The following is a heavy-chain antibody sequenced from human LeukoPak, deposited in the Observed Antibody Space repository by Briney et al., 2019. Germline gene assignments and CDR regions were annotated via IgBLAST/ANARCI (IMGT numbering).Heavy chain of an antibody. D-gene: IGHD2-2*01. CDR2: IIPIFGTA. CDR1: GGTFSSYA. Sequence: SVKVSCKASGGTFSSYAISWVRQAPGQGLEWMGGIIPIFGTANYAQKFQGRVTITADKSTSTAYMELSSLRSEDTAVYYCAREGYCSSTSCSAWGQGTLVTVSS. V-gene: IGHV1-69*06. J-gene: IGHJ4*02. CDR3: AREGYCSSTSCSA.